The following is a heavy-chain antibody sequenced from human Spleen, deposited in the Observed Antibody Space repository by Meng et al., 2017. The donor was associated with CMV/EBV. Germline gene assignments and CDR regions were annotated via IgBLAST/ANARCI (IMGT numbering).Heavy chain of an antibody. CDR3: VHRFSSSSGEVS. Sequence: QTTWKEPVPTPVNPNHDPTLYCTCSVFSLTTIVNSLGWIRQPPGKALEWLALIHGVDTEQFSPSLRNRLAATRDTSKNQVVLTMTDMDPMDTATYYCVHRFSSSSGEVSWGQGILVTVSS. J-gene: IGHJ5*02. CDR1: VFSLTTIVNS. V-gene: IGHV2-5*02. D-gene: IGHD2-2*01. CDR2: IHGVDTE.